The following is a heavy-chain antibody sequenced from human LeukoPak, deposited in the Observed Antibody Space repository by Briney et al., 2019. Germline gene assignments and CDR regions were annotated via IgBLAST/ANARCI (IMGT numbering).Heavy chain of an antibody. V-gene: IGHV4-61*02. CDR3: ARDSRLMEQPYYYYYMDV. CDR1: GDSISSGSYY. J-gene: IGHJ6*03. D-gene: IGHD1/OR15-1a*01. CDR2: VYISGGT. Sequence: SPSETLSLTCTVSGDSISSGSYYWSWVRQPAGKGLEWIGRVYISGGTIYNPSLKSRATISIDTSKKQLSLKLRSVTAADTAVYYCARDSRLMEQPYYYYYMDVWGKGTTVTVSS.